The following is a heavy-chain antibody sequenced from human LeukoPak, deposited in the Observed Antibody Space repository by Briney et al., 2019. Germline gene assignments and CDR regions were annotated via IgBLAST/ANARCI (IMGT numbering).Heavy chain of an antibody. J-gene: IGHJ3*02. Sequence: PGGSLRLSCAASGFTFSSYAMHWVRQAPGKGLEWVAVISYDGSNKYYADSVKGRFTISRDNSKNTLYLQMNSLRAEDTAVYYCARDVAAMPWNDAFDIWGQGTMVTVSS. CDR3: ARDVAAMPWNDAFDI. D-gene: IGHD2-2*01. V-gene: IGHV3-30-3*01. CDR2: ISYDGSNK. CDR1: GFTFSSYA.